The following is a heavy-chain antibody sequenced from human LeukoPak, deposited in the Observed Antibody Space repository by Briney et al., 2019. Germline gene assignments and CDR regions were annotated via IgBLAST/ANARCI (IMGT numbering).Heavy chain of an antibody. CDR1: GFTFTSSA. Sequence: SVKVSCKASGFTFTSSAVQWVRQARGQRLEWIGWIVVGSGNTNYAQKFQERVTITRDMSTSTAYMELSSLRSEDTAVYYCAADPYPLIDCGGDCLKTNWFDPWGQGTLVTVSS. CDR3: AADPYPLIDCGGDCLKTNWFDP. CDR2: IVVGSGNT. J-gene: IGHJ5*02. V-gene: IGHV1-58*01. D-gene: IGHD2-21*01.